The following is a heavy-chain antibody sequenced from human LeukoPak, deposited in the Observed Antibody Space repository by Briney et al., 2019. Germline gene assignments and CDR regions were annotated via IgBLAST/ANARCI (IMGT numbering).Heavy chain of an antibody. CDR2: ISGSGGST. J-gene: IGHJ4*02. V-gene: IGHV3-23*01. D-gene: IGHD3-22*01. CDR3: AKVPRYYYDSSDYFDY. Sequence: AGGTLRLSCAASGFTFSSYAMSWVRQAPGKGLEWVSTISGSGGSTYYAESVKGRFTISRDNSKNTLYLQMNSLRAEDTAVYYCAKVPRYYYDSSDYFDYWGQGTLVTVSS. CDR1: GFTFSSYA.